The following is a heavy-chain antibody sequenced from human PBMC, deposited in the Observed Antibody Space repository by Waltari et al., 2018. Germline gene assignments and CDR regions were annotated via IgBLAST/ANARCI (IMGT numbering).Heavy chain of an antibody. CDR1: GYTFTSNW. D-gene: IGHD5-12*01. Sequence: EVQLVQSGAEVKKPGESLKISCKASGYTFTSNWIGWVRQLPGKGLEWMGIIFPADSDTRYSPSFQGQVTISVDKSVSTAYLQWSSLRSEDTAVYYCARGDGYNSGYYYYGMDVWGQGTTVTVSS. J-gene: IGHJ6*02. CDR3: ARGDGYNSGYYYYGMDV. V-gene: IGHV5-51*03. CDR2: IFPADSDT.